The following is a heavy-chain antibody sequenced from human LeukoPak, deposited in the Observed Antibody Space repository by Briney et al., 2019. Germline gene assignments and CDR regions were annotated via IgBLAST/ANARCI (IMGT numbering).Heavy chain of an antibody. Sequence: GGSLRLPCAASGLPSSDLWIRWLRQAPGRGREWVGRIKRKMDDGTADYAAPVKGRFTFSRDDSKNTLYLQMNRLKSEDTAVYYCTTDWYYYDSRGYYPIFWGQGTLVTVSS. J-gene: IGHJ4*02. CDR2: IKRKMDDGTA. CDR1: GLPSSDLW. D-gene: IGHD3-22*01. V-gene: IGHV3-15*01. CDR3: TTDWYYYDSRGYYPIF.